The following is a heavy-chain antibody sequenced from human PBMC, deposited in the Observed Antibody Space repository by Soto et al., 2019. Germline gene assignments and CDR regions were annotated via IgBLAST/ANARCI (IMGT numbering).Heavy chain of an antibody. J-gene: IGHJ4*02. Sequence: GGSLRLSCAASGFTFSSYGMHWVRQAPGKGLEWVAVISYDGSNKYYADSVKGRFTISRDNSKNTLYLQMNSLRAEDTAVYYCATPPTYYYDSSGYQPLPFDYWGQGTLVTVSS. CDR3: ATPPTYYYDSSGYQPLPFDY. CDR2: ISYDGSNK. CDR1: GFTFSSYG. V-gene: IGHV3-30*03. D-gene: IGHD3-22*01.